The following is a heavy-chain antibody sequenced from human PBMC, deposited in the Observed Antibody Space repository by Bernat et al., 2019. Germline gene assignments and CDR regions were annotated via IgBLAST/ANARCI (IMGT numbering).Heavy chain of an antibody. CDR1: GFTVSNNY. D-gene: IGHD3-10*01. CDR3: ARVSGYYGSGSYTYYYYGMDV. J-gene: IGHJ6*02. Sequence: EVQLVETGGGLIQPGGSLRLSCAASGFTVSNNYMSWVRQAPGKGLEWVSVIYSGGSTYYADSVKGRFTISRDNSKNTLYLQMNSLRAEDTAVYYCARVSGYYGSGSYTYYYYGMDVWGQGTTVTVSS. CDR2: IYSGGST. V-gene: IGHV3-53*05.